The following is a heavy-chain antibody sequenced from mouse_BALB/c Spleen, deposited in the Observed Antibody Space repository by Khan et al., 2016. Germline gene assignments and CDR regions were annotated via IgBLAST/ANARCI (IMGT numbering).Heavy chain of an antibody. CDR3: ARIEWGDVVDY. V-gene: IGHV1-7*01. Sequence: QVQLQQSGAELAKPGASVKMSCKASGYTFTHYWMHWLKQRPGQGLEWIGYINPSAGYTDYNQKFRDKATLTADKSSSTVYMQLSSLTSDASAVYFSARIEWGDVVDYWGQGTALTVSA. D-gene: IGHD1-3*01. J-gene: IGHJ2*01. CDR1: GYTFTHYW. CDR2: INPSAGYT.